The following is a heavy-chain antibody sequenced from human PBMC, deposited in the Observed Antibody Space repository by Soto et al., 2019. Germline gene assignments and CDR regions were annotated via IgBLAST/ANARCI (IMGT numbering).Heavy chain of an antibody. D-gene: IGHD6-6*01. CDR1: GFTFSTYS. Sequence: EVQLVESGGGLVQPGGSLRLSCAASGFTFSTYSMNWVLQAPGMGLEWVSYISSRSYSIYYVESVKGRFTISRDNAKKSLYLQMNSLRDDDTAVYYCARGGVSSDNGMGVWGQGTTVTVSS. CDR2: ISSRSYSI. J-gene: IGHJ6*02. V-gene: IGHV3-48*02. CDR3: ARGGVSSDNGMGV.